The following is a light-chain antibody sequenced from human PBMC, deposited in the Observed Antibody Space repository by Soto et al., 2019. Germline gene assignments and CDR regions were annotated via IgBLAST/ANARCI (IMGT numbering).Light chain of an antibody. J-gene: IGLJ1*01. Sequence: QGVVTQEPSRIVSPGGTVTRSCASSTGAVTSDNYPNWFQLKPGQAPKSVIYSTSNKHSWTPARFSGSLLGGKAALTLSGVQPEDKAEDYRLLYYGGIYDFVSGAMVTDL. CDR1: TGAVTSDNY. CDR3: LLYYGGIYD. V-gene: IGLV7-43*01. CDR2: STS.